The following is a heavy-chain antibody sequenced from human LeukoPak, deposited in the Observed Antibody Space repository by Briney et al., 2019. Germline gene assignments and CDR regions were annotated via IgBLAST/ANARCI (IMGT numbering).Heavy chain of an antibody. CDR1: GYTFIGYY. CDR3: AGEAYCGGDCYAPIDY. J-gene: IGHJ4*02. Sequence: ASVKVSCKASGYTFIGYYMHWVRQASGQGLEWMGWINPNSGGTNYAQKFQGRVTMTRDTSISTAYMELSRLRSDDTAVYYCAGEAYCGGDCYAPIDYWGQGTLVTVSS. D-gene: IGHD2-21*02. CDR2: INPNSGGT. V-gene: IGHV1-2*02.